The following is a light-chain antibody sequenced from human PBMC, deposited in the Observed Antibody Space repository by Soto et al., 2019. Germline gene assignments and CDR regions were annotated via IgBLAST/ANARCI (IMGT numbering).Light chain of an antibody. CDR1: QSISNY. V-gene: IGKV1-39*01. Sequence: DIQMTQSPSALSASVGDGCTITFRASQSISNYVNWYQQKPGKAPKLLIYAASNLQSGVPLRFSGSRSGTDFTLTISSLQPEDFASYYCQQSYSTWTFGQGTKVDIK. CDR3: QQSYSTWT. CDR2: AAS. J-gene: IGKJ1*01.